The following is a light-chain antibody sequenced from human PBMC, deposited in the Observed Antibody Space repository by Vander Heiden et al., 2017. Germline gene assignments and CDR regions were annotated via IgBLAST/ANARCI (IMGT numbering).Light chain of an antibody. CDR1: QSVSSSY. CDR3: QQFVSSQFT. V-gene: IGKV3-20*01. CDR2: RAS. J-gene: IGKJ5*01. Sequence: EIVLTQSPGTLSLSPRERATLSCRASQSVSSSYLAWYQQKPGQAPRVLLYRASSRATGIPDRFSGSGSGTDFTLTISRLEPEDFAVYYCQQFVSSQFTFGQGTRLEIK.